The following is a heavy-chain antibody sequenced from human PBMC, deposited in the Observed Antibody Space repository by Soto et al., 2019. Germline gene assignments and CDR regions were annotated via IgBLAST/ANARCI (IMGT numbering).Heavy chain of an antibody. D-gene: IGHD1-26*01. CDR1: GFTVSRDY. V-gene: IGHV3-66*01. Sequence: EVQVVESGGGLVQPGGSLRLSCAASGFTVSRDYMNWVRQAPGKGLEWVSVIYSGGSTYYADSVKGRFTISRDNSKNTLYLQINSLRAEDMAVYYWAGDPGDRDGMIVWGQGTMVTVSS. CDR3: AGDPGDRDGMIV. J-gene: IGHJ4*02. CDR2: IYSGGST.